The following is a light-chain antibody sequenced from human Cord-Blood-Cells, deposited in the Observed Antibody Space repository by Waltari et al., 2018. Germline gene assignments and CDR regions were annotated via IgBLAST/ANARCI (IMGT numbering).Light chain of an antibody. CDR1: QRVSSN. J-gene: IGKJ2*01. CDR2: GVS. CDR3: QQYNNWPYT. Sequence: IVMTQSPATLSVSPGERATLSCRASQRVSSNLAGYQQKPGQAPRLLIYGVSTRATGIPARFSGSGSGTEFTLTISSLQSEDFAVYYCQQYNNWPYTFGQGTKLEIK. V-gene: IGKV3-15*01.